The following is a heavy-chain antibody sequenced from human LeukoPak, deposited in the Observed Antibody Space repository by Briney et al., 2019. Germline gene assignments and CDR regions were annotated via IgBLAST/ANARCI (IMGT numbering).Heavy chain of an antibody. CDR1: GGSISTSY. J-gene: IGHJ4*02. Sequence: PSEALSLTCTVSGGSISTSYWSWIRQPPGKGLEWIGRINTSGSTDYNPSLKSRVTMSVDKSKNQFSLKLRSVTAADTAVYYCASYRTSSGYFDSWGQGTLVTVSS. V-gene: IGHV4-4*07. D-gene: IGHD2-2*01. CDR3: ASYRTSSGYFDS. CDR2: INTSGST.